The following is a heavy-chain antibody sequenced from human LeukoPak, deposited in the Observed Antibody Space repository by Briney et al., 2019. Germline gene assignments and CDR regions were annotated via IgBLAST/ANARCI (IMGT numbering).Heavy chain of an antibody. D-gene: IGHD3-10*01. CDR2: ITSSSTNI. V-gene: IGHV3-48*01. CDR3: VRDRGLVSFDP. Sequence: GGSLRLSCAASGFTFSSYSMNWVRQAPGKGLEWVSYITSSSTNIYYADSVKGRFTISRDNAKNSLYLQMNSLRAEDTAVYYCVRDRGLVSFDPWGQGTLVTVSS. J-gene: IGHJ5*02. CDR1: GFTFSSYS.